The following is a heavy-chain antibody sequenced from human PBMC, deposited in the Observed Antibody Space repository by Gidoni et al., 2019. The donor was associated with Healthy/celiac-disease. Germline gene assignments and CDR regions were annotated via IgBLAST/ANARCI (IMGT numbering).Heavy chain of an antibody. D-gene: IGHD4-4*01. CDR1: GFTFSDYY. CDR3: ASPIPNPYSNYVTY. CDR2: ISSSGSTI. J-gene: IGHJ4*02. Sequence: QVQLVESGGGLVKPGGSLRLSCPASGFTFSDYYMSWIRPAPGKGLEWVSYISSSGSTIYYADSVKGRFTISRDNAKNSLYLQMNSLRAEDTAVYYCASPIPNPYSNYVTYWGQGTLVTVSS. V-gene: IGHV3-11*01.